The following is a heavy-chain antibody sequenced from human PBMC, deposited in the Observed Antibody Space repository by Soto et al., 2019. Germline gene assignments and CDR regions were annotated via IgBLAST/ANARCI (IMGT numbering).Heavy chain of an antibody. V-gene: IGHV1-18*01. J-gene: IGHJ4*02. Sequence: QVQLVQSGAEVKKPGASVKVSCKASGDTFSSYFISLGRQAPGQGLEWMGWISAYNGNTNYAQNLQGRVTMTTDTPTSTAYRELRSLRSDDKAVYYCARDLPPVDYWGQGTLGTVSS. CDR2: ISAYNGNT. CDR1: GDTFSSYF. CDR3: ARDLPPVDY.